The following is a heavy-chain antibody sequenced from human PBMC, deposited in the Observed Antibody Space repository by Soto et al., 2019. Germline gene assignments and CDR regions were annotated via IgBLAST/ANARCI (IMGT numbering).Heavy chain of an antibody. V-gene: IGHV1-69*06. CDR2: IIPIFGTA. Sequence: SVKVSCKASGGTFSSYAISWVRQAPGQGLEWMGGIIPIFGTANYAQKFQGRVTITADKSTSTAYMELSSLRSEDTAVYYCARDEDYLYFNCSCFDAFDIWGQGTMVTVSS. CDR3: ARDEDYLYFNCSCFDAFDI. J-gene: IGHJ3*02. CDR1: GGTFSSYA. D-gene: IGHD1-20*01.